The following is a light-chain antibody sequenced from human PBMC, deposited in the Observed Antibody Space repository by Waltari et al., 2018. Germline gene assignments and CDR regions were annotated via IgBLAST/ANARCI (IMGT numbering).Light chain of an antibody. J-gene: IGLJ2*01. Sequence: SVLTQPPSPSETPGQMVTISCFGSSSHSESNYVYWYQQIPGTAPKLLIYSNNERPAGVPDRFSGSKSGTSASLAISGLRSEDEADYYCAAWDDSLSGPVFGGGTKLTVL. CDR3: AAWDDSLSGPV. V-gene: IGLV1-47*02. CDR2: SNN. CDR1: SSHSESNY.